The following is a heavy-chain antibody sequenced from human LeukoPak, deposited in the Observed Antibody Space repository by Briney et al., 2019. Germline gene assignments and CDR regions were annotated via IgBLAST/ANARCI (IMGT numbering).Heavy chain of an antibody. V-gene: IGHV3-49*04. D-gene: IGHD3-22*01. Sequence: GRSLRLSCTASGFTFGDYAMSWVRLAPGKGLEWVGFIRSKAYGGTTEYAASVKGRFTISRDDSKSIAYVQMNSLKTEDTAVYYCTAYYDSSGYFDYWGQGTLVTVSS. J-gene: IGHJ4*02. CDR3: TAYYDSSGYFDY. CDR1: GFTFGDYA. CDR2: IRSKAYGGTT.